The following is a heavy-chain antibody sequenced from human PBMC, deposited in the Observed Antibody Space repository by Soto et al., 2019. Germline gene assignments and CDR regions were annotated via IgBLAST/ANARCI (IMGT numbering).Heavy chain of an antibody. V-gene: IGHV1-8*01. J-gene: IGHJ6*03. CDR1: GYTFTSYD. CDR2: MNPNSGNT. CDR3: ARGRTVVVAALLYYYYYMDV. Sequence: QVQLVQSGAEVKKPGASVKVSCKASGYTFTSYDINWVRQATGQGLEWMGSMNPNSGNTGYAQKFQGRVNMTRNTSISTAYMELSSLRSEDTAVYYCARGRTVVVAALLYYYYYMDVWGKGTTVTVSS. D-gene: IGHD2-15*01.